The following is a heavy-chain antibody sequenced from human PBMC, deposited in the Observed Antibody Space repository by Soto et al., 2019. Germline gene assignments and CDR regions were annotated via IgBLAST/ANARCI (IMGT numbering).Heavy chain of an antibody. CDR2: INPNSGGT. J-gene: IGHJ5*02. Sequence: SVKVSSKASGYTFTGYYMHWVRQAPGQGLEWMGWINPNSGGTNYAQKFQGWVTMTRDTSISTAYMELSRLRSDDTAVYYCAREGRDCSSTSCYNTSDGFDPWGQGTLVTVYS. CDR3: AREGRDCSSTSCYNTSDGFDP. CDR1: GYTFTGYY. V-gene: IGHV1-2*04. D-gene: IGHD2-2*02.